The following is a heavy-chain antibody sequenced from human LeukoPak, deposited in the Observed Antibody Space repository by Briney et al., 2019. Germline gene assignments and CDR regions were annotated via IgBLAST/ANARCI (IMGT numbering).Heavy chain of an antibody. Sequence: KPSETLSLTCAVYGGSFSGYYWSWIRQPPGKGLEWTGEINHSGSTNYNPSLKSRVTISVDTSKNQFSLKLSSVTAADTAVYYCASTRIQLWLRRYYFDYWGQGTLVTVSS. CDR1: GGSFSGYY. CDR2: INHSGST. D-gene: IGHD5-18*01. V-gene: IGHV4-34*01. J-gene: IGHJ4*02. CDR3: ASTRIQLWLRRYYFDY.